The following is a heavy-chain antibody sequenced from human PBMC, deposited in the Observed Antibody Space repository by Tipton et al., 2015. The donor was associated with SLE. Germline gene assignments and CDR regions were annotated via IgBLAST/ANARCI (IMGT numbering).Heavy chain of an antibody. J-gene: IGHJ4*02. CDR1: GGPITGGTYY. Sequence: TLSLTCSVSGGPITGGTYYWSWIRQPAGKGLEWIGRFYLNGITNYNPSLKSRVTISVDTSKNQFSLKLSSVTAADTAVYYCAREGLVVPNYFDYWGQGTLVTVSS. V-gene: IGHV4-61*02. CDR3: AREGLVVPNYFDY. CDR2: FYLNGIT. D-gene: IGHD2-8*02.